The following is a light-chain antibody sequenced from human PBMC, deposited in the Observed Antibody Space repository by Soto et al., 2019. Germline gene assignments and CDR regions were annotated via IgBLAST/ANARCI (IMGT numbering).Light chain of an antibody. CDR3: SSYTTSSTFV. CDR1: SSDVGRYDF. V-gene: IGLV2-14*01. Sequence: QSALAQPASVSGSPGQSITISCTGTSSDVGRYDFVSWFQQHPGKAPKLMIYDVSIRPSGVSDHFSGSKSGNTASLTISGLQAEDEADYYCSSYTTSSTFVFGPVTEVTVL. CDR2: DVS. J-gene: IGLJ1*01.